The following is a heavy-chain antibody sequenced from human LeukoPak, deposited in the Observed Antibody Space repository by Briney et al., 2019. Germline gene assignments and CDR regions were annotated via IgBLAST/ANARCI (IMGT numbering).Heavy chain of an antibody. CDR2: IYYSGST. V-gene: IGHV4-39*01. D-gene: IGHD4-4*01. J-gene: IGHJ5*02. CDR1: GGSISSSSYY. CDR3: ARHRRYSNYGLNWFDP. Sequence: SETLSLTCTVSGGSISSSSYYWGWIRQPPGKGLEWIGSIYYSGSTYYNPSLKSRVTISVDTSKNQFSLKLSSVTAADTAVYYCARHRRYSNYGLNWFDPWGQGTLVTVSS.